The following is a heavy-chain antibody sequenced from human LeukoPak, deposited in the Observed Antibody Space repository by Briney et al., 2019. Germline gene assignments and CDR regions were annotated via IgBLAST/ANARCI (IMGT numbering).Heavy chain of an antibody. CDR1: GFTFSVFS. CDR2: ITSTSTYI. V-gene: IGHV3-21*01. CDR3: ARDLGIRVAGPFFDY. Sequence: KPGGSLRLSCAASGFTFSVFSMNWVRQAPGKGLEWVSSITSTSTYIFCADSVKGRFTISRDNAKNSLYLQMNSLRAEDTALYYCARDLGIRVAGPFFDYWGQGTLVTVSS. J-gene: IGHJ4*02. D-gene: IGHD6-19*01.